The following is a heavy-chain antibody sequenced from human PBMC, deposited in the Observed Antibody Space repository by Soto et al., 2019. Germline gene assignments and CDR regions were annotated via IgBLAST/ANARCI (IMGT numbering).Heavy chain of an antibody. J-gene: IGHJ6*03. CDR1: GYTFTSYG. CDR3: APAPEGGHYYMDV. Sequence: ASVKVSCKASGYTFTSYGISWVRQAPGKGLEWMGGFDAEDGKTIYAQKFQGRVTMTADTSTGTAYMELSSLRSEDTAVYYCAPAPEGGHYYMDVWGKGTTVTVSS. V-gene: IGHV1-18*01. D-gene: IGHD2-2*01. CDR2: FDAEDGKT.